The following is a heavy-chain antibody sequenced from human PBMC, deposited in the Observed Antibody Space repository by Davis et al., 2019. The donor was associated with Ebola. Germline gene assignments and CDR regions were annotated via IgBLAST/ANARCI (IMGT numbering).Heavy chain of an antibody. D-gene: IGHD1-26*01. V-gene: IGHV4-61*01. J-gene: IGHJ1*01. Sequence: PSETLSLTCTVSGGSVSSGSYYWSWIRQPPGKGLEWIGYIYYSGSTNYNPSLKSRVTISVDTSKNQFSLKLSSVTAADTAVYYCARDLVGAGYFQHWGQGTLVTVSS. CDR3: ARDLVGAGYFQH. CDR1: GGSVSSGSYY. CDR2: IYYSGST.